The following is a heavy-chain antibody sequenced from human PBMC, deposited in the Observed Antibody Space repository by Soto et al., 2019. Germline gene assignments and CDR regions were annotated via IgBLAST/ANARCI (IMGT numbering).Heavy chain of an antibody. J-gene: IGHJ1*01. D-gene: IGHD2-21*02. Sequence: GASVKVSCKTSGYPFTDYFIHWVRQAPGQGLEWMGIISLYHHSTSYAQKFQGRLTVTADTSTTTVYMDLSSLTSEDSAVYWCARELYSCGGDCPYYTGYWGQGTLVTVSS. CDR2: ISLYHHST. CDR1: GYPFTDYF. V-gene: IGHV1-46*01. CDR3: ARELYSCGGDCPYYTGY.